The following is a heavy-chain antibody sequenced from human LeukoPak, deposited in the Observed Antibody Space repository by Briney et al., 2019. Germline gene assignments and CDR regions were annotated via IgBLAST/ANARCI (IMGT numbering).Heavy chain of an antibody. D-gene: IGHD3-10*01. CDR3: AAGTMVRGVTYFDY. V-gene: IGHV1-2*04. CDR1: GYTFTGYY. J-gene: IGHJ4*02. Sequence: ASVKVSCKASGYTFTGYYMHWVRQAPGQGLEWMGWINPNSGGTNYAQKFQGWVTMTRDTSISTAYMELSRLRSDDTAVYYCAAGTMVRGVTYFDYWGQGTLVTVSS. CDR2: INPNSGGT.